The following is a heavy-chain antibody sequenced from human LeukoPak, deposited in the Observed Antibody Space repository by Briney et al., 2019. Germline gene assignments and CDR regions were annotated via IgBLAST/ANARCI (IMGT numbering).Heavy chain of an antibody. CDR1: GFTFSDYY. CDR2: ISSSGSTI. CDR3: VRDIVVVVAATSAFDI. Sequence: GSLRLSCAASGFTFSDYYMSWFRKAPGKGREWVSYISSSGSTIYYADSVKGRFTISRDNAKNSLYLQMNSLRAEDTAVDYCVRDIVVVVAATSAFDIWGQGTMVTVSS. V-gene: IGHV3-11*01. D-gene: IGHD2-15*01. J-gene: IGHJ3*02.